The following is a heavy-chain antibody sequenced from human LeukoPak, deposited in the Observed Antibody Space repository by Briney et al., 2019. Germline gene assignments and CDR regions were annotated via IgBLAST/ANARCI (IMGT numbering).Heavy chain of an antibody. V-gene: IGHV1-18*01. J-gene: IGHJ4*02. CDR3: ARDYLEAEGQTDDNFDY. CDR1: GYTFNNFG. D-gene: IGHD1-1*01. CDR2: ISTYDGRT. Sequence: ASVKVSCKASGYTFNNFGISWVRQAPGQGFEWMGWISTYDGRTNYAQNFRGRVTMTTDISTSTAYMELRSLRSDDTAVYYCARDYLEAEGQTDDNFDYWGQGTLVTVSS.